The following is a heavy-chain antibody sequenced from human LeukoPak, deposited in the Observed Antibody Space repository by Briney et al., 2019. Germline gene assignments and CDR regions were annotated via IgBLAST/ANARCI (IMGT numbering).Heavy chain of an antibody. CDR1: GFPFEIYW. V-gene: IGHV3-7*01. J-gene: IGHJ2*01. D-gene: IGHD6-19*01. Sequence: GGSLRLSCVASGFPFEIYWMSWVRQGPGKGLEWVANIKSDGSEEYYADSVKGRLTVSRDNAKNSLFLQMNSLRAEDTAVYYCAKEKTVAGWYFDLWGRGTLVTVSS. CDR3: AKEKTVAGWYFDL. CDR2: IKSDGSEE.